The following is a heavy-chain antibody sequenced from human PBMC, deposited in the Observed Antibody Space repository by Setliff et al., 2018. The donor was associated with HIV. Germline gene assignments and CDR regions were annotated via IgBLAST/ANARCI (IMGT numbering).Heavy chain of an antibody. CDR2: IYYSGST. D-gene: IGHD4-4*01. J-gene: IGHJ6*03. V-gene: IGHV4-59*11. CDR1: GGSISGHY. CDR3: ARGLNDYTNPSYMDV. Sequence: PSETLSLTCTVSGGSISGHYWNWIRQPPGRELEWIGYIYYSGSTNYNPSLKSRVTISVDTSKNQFSLKVNSVTAVDTAVYYCARGLNDYTNPSYMDVWGKGTTVTVSS.